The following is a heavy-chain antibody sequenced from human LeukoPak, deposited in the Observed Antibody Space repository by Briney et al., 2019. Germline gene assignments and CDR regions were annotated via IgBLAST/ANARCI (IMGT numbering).Heavy chain of an antibody. CDR1: KFTFSNYG. Sequence: PGGSLRLSCAASKFTFSNYGMHWVRQVPGKGLEWVSGISWNSGRIGYADSVKGRFIISRDNAKNSLYLQMNSLRVEDTALYYCVKDIAAAGTWGQGTLVTVSS. CDR2: ISWNSGRI. J-gene: IGHJ5*02. D-gene: IGHD6-13*01. CDR3: VKDIAAAGT. V-gene: IGHV3-9*01.